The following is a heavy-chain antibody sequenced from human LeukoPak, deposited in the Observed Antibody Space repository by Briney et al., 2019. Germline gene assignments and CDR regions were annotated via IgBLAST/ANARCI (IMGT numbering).Heavy chain of an antibody. CDR2: ITTSGDTT. D-gene: IGHD5-12*01. CDR3: AKDQGGYVWYFGL. CDR1: EFTFRSYA. J-gene: IGHJ2*01. V-gene: IGHV3-23*01. Sequence: PGGSLRLSCAASEFTFRSYAMTWVRQAPGKGLEWVSSITTSGDTTYYADSVKGRFTISRDNFKNTLYLQMNSLRAEDTAVYYCAKDQGGYVWYFGLWGRGTLVTVSS.